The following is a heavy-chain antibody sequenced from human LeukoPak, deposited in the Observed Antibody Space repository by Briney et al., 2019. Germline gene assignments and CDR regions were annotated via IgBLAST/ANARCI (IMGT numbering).Heavy chain of an antibody. CDR3: ARLRDVTVTPNYFDY. CDR2: IKQDGSEK. J-gene: IGHJ4*02. CDR1: GVTFSSYW. V-gene: IGHV3-7*03. Sequence: GGSLRLSCAASGVTFSSYWMSWVRQAPGKGLEWVAHIKQDGSEKYYVDSVKGRFTISRDNAKNSLYLQMNSLRAEDTAVYYCARLRDVTVTPNYFDYWGQGTLVTVSS. D-gene: IGHD4-17*01.